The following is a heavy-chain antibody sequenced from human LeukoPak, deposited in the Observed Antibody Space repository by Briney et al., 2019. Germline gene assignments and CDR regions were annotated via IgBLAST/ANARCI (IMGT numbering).Heavy chain of an antibody. V-gene: IGHV3-48*01. D-gene: IGHD4-11*01. CDR2: INSDATIT. Sequence: GGSLRLSCAASGFSFSTYSMSWVRQAPGKGLEWVSYINSDATITYYAASVRGRFTISRDNAKDSFYLEMNILRAENPAVYSWTVTWGRYCMDVWRKGSTVTVSS. J-gene: IGHJ6*01. CDR1: GFSFSTYS. CDR3: TVTWGRYCMDV.